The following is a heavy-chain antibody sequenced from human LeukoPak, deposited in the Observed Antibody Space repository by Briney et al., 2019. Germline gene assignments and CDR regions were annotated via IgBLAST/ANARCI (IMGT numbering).Heavy chain of an antibody. V-gene: IGHV3-23*01. D-gene: IGHD3-3*01. CDR2: ISGSGGST. J-gene: IGHJ6*02. Sequence: GGSPRLSCAASGFTFSSYAMSWVRQAPGKGLEWVSAISGSGGSTYYADSVKGRFTISRDNSKNTLYLQMNSLRAEDTAVYYCAKDTSEWLLNYYGMDVWGQGTTVTVSS. CDR1: GFTFSSYA. CDR3: AKDTSEWLLNYYGMDV.